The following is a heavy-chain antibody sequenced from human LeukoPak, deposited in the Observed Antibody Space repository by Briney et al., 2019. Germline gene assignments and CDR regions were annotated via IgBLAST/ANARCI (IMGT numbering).Heavy chain of an antibody. V-gene: IGHV3-74*01. J-gene: IGHJ3*02. CDR1: GFTFSSYW. CDR2: INSDGSDT. D-gene: IGHD6-19*01. Sequence: GGSLRLFCAASGFTFSSYWMRWVRQAPGRGLVCVSRINSDGSDTIYADCVEGRFSISRENAKNLVYLQMNSLRAEDTAVYYCARENAIAVDIWGQGTMVTVSS. CDR3: ARENAIAVDI.